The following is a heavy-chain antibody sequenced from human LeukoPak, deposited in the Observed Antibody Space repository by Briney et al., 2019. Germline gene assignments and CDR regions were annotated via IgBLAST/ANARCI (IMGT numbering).Heavy chain of an antibody. CDR2: IKGDGSKK. CDR3: ARVLTGYRDY. J-gene: IGHJ4*02. D-gene: IGHD3-9*01. V-gene: IGHV3-7*05. CDR1: GFIFSNYW. Sequence: GGSLRLSCEASGFIFSNYWMNWVRQAPGKGLEWVANIKGDGSKKDYVDSVKGRFTISRDNAKNSLYLEMSSLRAEDTAVYYCARVLTGYRDYWGQGTLVTVSS.